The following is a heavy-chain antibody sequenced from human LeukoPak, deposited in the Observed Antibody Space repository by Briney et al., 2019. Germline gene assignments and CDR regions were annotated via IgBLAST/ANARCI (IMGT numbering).Heavy chain of an antibody. J-gene: IGHJ4*02. V-gene: IGHV1-8*01. CDR3: ARVTRGSSSWYGYYFDY. Sequence: GASVKVSCKASGYTFTSYDINWVRQATGQGLEWMGWMNPNSGNTGYAQKFQGRVTMTRNTSISTAYMELSSLRSEDTAVCYCARVTRGSSSWYGYYFDYWGQGTLVTVSS. CDR2: MNPNSGNT. CDR1: GYTFTSYD. D-gene: IGHD6-13*01.